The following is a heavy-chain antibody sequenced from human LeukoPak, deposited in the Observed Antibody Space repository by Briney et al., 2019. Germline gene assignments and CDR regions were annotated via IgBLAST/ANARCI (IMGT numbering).Heavy chain of an antibody. V-gene: IGHV4-34*01. D-gene: IGHD1-26*01. CDR3: ARGVGAPVMSRGSTAGYYYGMDV. CDR2: INHSGST. Sequence: PSETLSLTCAVYGGSFSGYYWRWIRQPPGKGLEWIGEINHSGSTNYNPSLKSRVTISVDTSKNQFSLKLSSVTAADTAVYYCARGVGAPVMSRGSTAGYYYGMDVWGQGTTVTVSS. J-gene: IGHJ6*02. CDR1: GGSFSGYY.